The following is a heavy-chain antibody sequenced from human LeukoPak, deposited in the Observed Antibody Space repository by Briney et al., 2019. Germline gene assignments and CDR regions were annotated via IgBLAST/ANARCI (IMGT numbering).Heavy chain of an antibody. CDR3: AREKGGSSWPFDY. D-gene: IGHD6-13*01. J-gene: IGHJ4*02. CDR1: GFTVSSNY. Sequence: TGGSLRLSCAASGFTVSSNYMSWVRQAPGKGLEWVSVIYSGGSTYYADSVEGRFTISRDISKNTLYLQMNSLRVEDTAVYYCAREKGGSSWPFDYWGQGTLVTVSS. CDR2: IYSGGST. V-gene: IGHV3-53*01.